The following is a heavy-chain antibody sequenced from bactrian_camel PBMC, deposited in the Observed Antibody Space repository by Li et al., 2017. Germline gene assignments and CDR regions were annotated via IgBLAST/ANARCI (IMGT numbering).Heavy chain of an antibody. V-gene: IGHV3S55*01. CDR3: AHERVEGGFDY. J-gene: IGHJ4*01. Sequence: HVQLVESGGGSVQTGGSLRLSCVASGDTIGRYCMGWFRQIPDKEREGVAGIESAGSTRYADSVKGGFTVSQDSDKITLCLELNSLKTEATAMYYCAHERVEGGFDYWGRGTQVTVS. CDR1: GDTIGRYC. D-gene: IGHD5*01. CDR2: IESAGST.